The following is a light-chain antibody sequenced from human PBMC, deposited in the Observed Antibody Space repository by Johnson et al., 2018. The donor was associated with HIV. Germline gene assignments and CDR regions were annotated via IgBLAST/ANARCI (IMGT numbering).Light chain of an antibody. CDR3: GTWDSSLSAGYV. Sequence: QSVLTQPPSVSAAPGQKVTISCSGSTSNIGNNYVSWYQQFPGTAPKLLIYENDKRPSGIPDRFSGSKSGTSATLGITGLQTGDEADYYCGTWDSSLSAGYVFGTRTKGTVL. CDR1: TSNIGNNY. J-gene: IGLJ1*01. CDR2: END. V-gene: IGLV1-51*02.